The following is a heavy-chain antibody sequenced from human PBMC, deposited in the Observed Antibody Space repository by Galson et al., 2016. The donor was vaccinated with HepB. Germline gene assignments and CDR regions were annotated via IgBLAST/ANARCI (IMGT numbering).Heavy chain of an antibody. CDR1: GGSVDSGAYF. J-gene: IGHJ4*02. D-gene: IGHD4-23*01. Sequence: TLSLTCSVFGGSVDSGAYFWTWIRQHPGQGLEWIGYVYYSGSTYYNPSLRSRVTISLDTSKNHFSLEMRSVTAADTAVYYCAREAVAYDPIFDYWGQGTLVTVSS. V-gene: IGHV4-31*03. CDR2: VYYSGST. CDR3: AREAVAYDPIFDY.